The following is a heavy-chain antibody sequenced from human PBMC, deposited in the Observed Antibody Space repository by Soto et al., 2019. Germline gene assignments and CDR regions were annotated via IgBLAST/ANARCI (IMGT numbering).Heavy chain of an antibody. D-gene: IGHD2-15*01. J-gene: IGHJ6*02. CDR1: GGSISSYY. V-gene: IGHV4-4*07. CDR2: IYTSGST. Sequence: LSLTCTVSGGSISSYYWSWIRQPAGKGLEWIGRIYTSGSTNYNPSLKSRVTMSVDTSKNQFSLKLSSVTAADTAVYYCAGVVVVAATRLDVWGQGTTVTVSS. CDR3: AGVVVVAATRLDV.